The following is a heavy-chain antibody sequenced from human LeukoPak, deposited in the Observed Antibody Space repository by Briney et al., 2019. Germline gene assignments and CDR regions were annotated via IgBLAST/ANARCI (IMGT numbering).Heavy chain of an antibody. CDR1: GFTFSSYD. CDR2: IGTAGDT. CDR3: ARFLGGYDRYYYMDV. D-gene: IGHD5-12*01. V-gene: IGHV3-13*01. Sequence: GGSLRLSCAASGFTFSSYDMHWVRQATGKGLEWVSAIGTAGDTYYPGSVKGRFTISRDNSKNTLYLQMNSLRAEDTAVYYCARFLGGYDRYYYMDVWGKGTTVTVSS. J-gene: IGHJ6*03.